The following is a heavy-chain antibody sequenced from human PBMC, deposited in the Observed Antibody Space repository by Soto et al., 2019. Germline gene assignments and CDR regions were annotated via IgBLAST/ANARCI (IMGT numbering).Heavy chain of an antibody. D-gene: IGHD2-21*02. V-gene: IGHV1-18*01. CDR3: ARGRDGCNSLFWYFDL. CDR2: ISAYNGNT. Sequence: ASVKVSCKASGYTFTSYGISWVRQAPGQGLEWMGWISAYNGNTNYAQKLQGRVIMTTDTSTSTAYMELRSLRSDDTAVYYCARGRDGCNSLFWYFDLWGRGTLVTVSS. J-gene: IGHJ2*01. CDR1: GYTFTSYG.